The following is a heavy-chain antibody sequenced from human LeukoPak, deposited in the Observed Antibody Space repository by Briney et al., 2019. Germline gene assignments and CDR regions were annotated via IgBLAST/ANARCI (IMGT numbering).Heavy chain of an antibody. Sequence: PGGSLRLSCAASGFTFSSYGMHWVRQAPGKGLEWVAFIRYDGSNKYYADSVKGRFTISRDNAKNSLYLQMNSLRAEDTAVYYCARSPNYKGYFDYWGQGTLVTVSS. D-gene: IGHD3-10*01. V-gene: IGHV3-30*02. J-gene: IGHJ4*02. CDR3: ARSPNYKGYFDY. CDR2: IRYDGSNK. CDR1: GFTFSSYG.